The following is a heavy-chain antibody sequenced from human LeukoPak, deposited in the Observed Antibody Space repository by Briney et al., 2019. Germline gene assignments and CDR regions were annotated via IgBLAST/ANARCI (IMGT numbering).Heavy chain of an antibody. CDR1: GFTFSSYG. Sequence: QPGGSLRLSCAASGFTFSSYGMHWVRQAPGKGLEWVAFIRYDGSNKYYADSVKGRFTISRDNAKNSLYLQMNSLRAEDTALYYCAISRTIYFDYWGQGALVTVSS. J-gene: IGHJ4*02. CDR2: IRYDGSNK. D-gene: IGHD3-3*01. CDR3: AISRTIYFDY. V-gene: IGHV3-30*02.